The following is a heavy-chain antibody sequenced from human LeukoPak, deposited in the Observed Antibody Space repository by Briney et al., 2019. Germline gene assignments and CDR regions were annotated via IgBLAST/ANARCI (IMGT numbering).Heavy chain of an antibody. V-gene: IGHV3-9*01. CDR3: AAPSGITMIVAFDY. D-gene: IGHD3-22*01. J-gene: IGHJ4*02. Sequence: PGGSLRLSCAASGFTFDDYAMHWVRQAPGKGLEWVSGISWNSGSIGYADSVKGRFTISRDNAKNSLYLQMNSLRAEDTALYYCAAPSGITMIVAFDYWGQGTLVTVSS. CDR2: ISWNSGSI. CDR1: GFTFDDYA.